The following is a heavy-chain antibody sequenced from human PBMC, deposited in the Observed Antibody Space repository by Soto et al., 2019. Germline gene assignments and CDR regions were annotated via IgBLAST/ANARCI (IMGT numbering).Heavy chain of an antibody. J-gene: IGHJ3*02. D-gene: IGHD3-22*01. CDR1: GGTFSSYA. Sequence: GASVKVSCKASGGTFSSYAISWVRQAPGQGLEWMGGIIPIFGTANYAQKFQGRVTITADESTSTAYMELSSLRSEDTAVYYCARPSYYYDSSGPWYHDAFDIWGQGTMVTVSS. CDR3: ARPSYYYDSSGPWYHDAFDI. CDR2: IIPIFGTA. V-gene: IGHV1-69*13.